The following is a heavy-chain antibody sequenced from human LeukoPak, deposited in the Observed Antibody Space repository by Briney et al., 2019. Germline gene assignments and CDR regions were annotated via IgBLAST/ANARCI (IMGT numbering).Heavy chain of an antibody. Sequence: GGSLRLSCAASGFTFDDYAMHWVRQAPGKGLEWVSGISWNSGSIGYADSVKGRFTISRDNAKNSLYLQMNSLRAEDTALYYCAKDMYSGYDYEGHFDYWGQGTLVTVCS. CDR1: GFTFDDYA. V-gene: IGHV3-9*01. CDR2: ISWNSGSI. D-gene: IGHD5-12*01. CDR3: AKDMYSGYDYEGHFDY. J-gene: IGHJ4*02.